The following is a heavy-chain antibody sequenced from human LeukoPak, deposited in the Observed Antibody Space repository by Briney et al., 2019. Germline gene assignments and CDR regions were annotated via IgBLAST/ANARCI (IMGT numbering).Heavy chain of an antibody. Sequence: GGSLRLSCAASGFTFSNYWMHWVRQAPGKGLAWVSRINGDGSSTNYADSVKGRFTISRDNAKNTLYLQMNSLRAEDTAIYYCVRDLQRHYLGVAVAGRRRWFDPWGQGTLVTVSS. CDR3: VRDLQRHYLGVAVAGRRRWFDP. CDR1: GFTFSNYW. CDR2: INGDGSST. D-gene: IGHD6-13*01. J-gene: IGHJ5*02. V-gene: IGHV3-74*01.